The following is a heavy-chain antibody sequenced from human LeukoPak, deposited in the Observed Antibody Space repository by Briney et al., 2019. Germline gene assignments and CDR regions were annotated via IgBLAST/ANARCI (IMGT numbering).Heavy chain of an antibody. CDR3: AKDPKGEDWFDP. Sequence: GGSLRLSCRASGFTFTNYWMNWVRQAPGKGLEWVSAISGSGGSTYYADSVKGRFTISRDNSKNTLYLQMNSLRAEDTAVYYCAKDPKGEDWFDPWGQGTLVTVSS. V-gene: IGHV3-23*01. J-gene: IGHJ5*02. D-gene: IGHD3-10*01. CDR2: ISGSGGST. CDR1: GFTFTNYW.